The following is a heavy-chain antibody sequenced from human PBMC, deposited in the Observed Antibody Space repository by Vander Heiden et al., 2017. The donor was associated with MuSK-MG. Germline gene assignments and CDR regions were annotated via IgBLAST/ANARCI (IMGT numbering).Heavy chain of an antibody. J-gene: IGHJ6*02. CDR1: GFTFSSYS. Sequence: EVQLVESGGGLVKPGGSLRLSCAASGFTFSSYSMTWVRQAPGKGLEWGSSISSSSSYIYYADSVKGRFTISRDNAKNSLYLQMNSLRAEDTAVYYCAREYGDYYYYYGMDVWGQGTTVTVSS. CDR3: AREYGDYYYYYGMDV. V-gene: IGHV3-21*01. D-gene: IGHD4-17*01. CDR2: ISSSSSYI.